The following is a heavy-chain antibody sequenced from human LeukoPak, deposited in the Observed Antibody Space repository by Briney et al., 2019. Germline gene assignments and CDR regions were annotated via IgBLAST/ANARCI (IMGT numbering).Heavy chain of an antibody. V-gene: IGHV3-23*01. CDR3: ARGPPGPREPFDY. Sequence: PGGSLRLSCAASGFTFSSYATSWVRQAPGKGLEWVSAISGSGGSTYYADSVKGRFTISRDNAKNSLYLQMNSLRAEDTAVYYCARGPPGPREPFDYWGQGTLVTVSS. D-gene: IGHD1-14*01. J-gene: IGHJ4*02. CDR2: ISGSGGST. CDR1: GFTFSSYA.